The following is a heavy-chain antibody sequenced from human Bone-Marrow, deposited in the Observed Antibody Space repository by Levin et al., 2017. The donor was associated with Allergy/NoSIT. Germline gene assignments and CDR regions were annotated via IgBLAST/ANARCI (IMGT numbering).Heavy chain of an antibody. CDR3: ARNGPFYYGMDV. V-gene: IGHV4-30-4*01. CDR1: GDSITNSAYH. J-gene: IGHJ6*02. CDR2: YYNNGDT. Sequence: MASETLSLTCTVSGDSITNSAYHWDWVRQSPGKGLEWIGYYYNNGDTDYNPSLKGRVTISVDTSRNQFSLRLNSVTVADTAVYYCARNGPFYYGMDVWGQGTTVTVSS. D-gene: IGHD4-17*01.